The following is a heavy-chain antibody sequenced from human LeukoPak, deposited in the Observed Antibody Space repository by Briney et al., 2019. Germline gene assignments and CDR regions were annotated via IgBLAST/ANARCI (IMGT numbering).Heavy chain of an antibody. CDR1: GYSFTSYW. CDR3: ARVADYGDYSFDY. CDR2: IYPSDSDT. J-gene: IGHJ4*02. D-gene: IGHD4-17*01. V-gene: IGHV5-51*01. Sequence: GESLKFSCEGSGYSFTSYWIGWVRQMPEKGLEWMGIIYPSDSDTRYSSSFQGQVTISADKSISTAYLQWSSLKASDTAMYYCARVADYGDYSFDYWGQGTLVTVSS.